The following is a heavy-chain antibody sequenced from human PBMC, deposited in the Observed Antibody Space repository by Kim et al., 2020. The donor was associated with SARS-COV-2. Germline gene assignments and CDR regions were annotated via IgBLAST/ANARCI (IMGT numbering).Heavy chain of an antibody. J-gene: IGHJ4*02. Sequence: ASVKVSCKASGYTFTSYGISWVRQAPGQGLEWMGWISAYNGNTNYAQKLQGRVTMTTDTSTSTAYMELRSLRSDDTAVYYCARLPKSRITMVRGVIIKEAYFDYWGQGTLVTVSS. CDR1: GYTFTSYG. CDR2: ISAYNGNT. V-gene: IGHV1-18*01. D-gene: IGHD3-10*01. CDR3: ARLPKSRITMVRGVIIKEAYFDY.